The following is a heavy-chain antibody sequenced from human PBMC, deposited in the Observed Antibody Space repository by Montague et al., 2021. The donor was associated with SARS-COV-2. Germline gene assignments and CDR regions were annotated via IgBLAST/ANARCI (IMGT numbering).Heavy chain of an antibody. J-gene: IGHJ6*03. D-gene: IGHD3-3*01. V-gene: IGHV4-61*02. Sequence: TLSLTCTVSGDSITSKTHYWDWVRQPAGKGLEWFGRLLTSGATXFNPSLKSRLTISRDTSKNEFYLKLSSVTAADTAVYYCARDSPHFDFWRGHYGDKYYMDIWGKGTTVTVS. CDR2: LLTSGAT. CDR3: ARDSPHFDFWRGHYGDKYYMDI. CDR1: GDSITSKTHY.